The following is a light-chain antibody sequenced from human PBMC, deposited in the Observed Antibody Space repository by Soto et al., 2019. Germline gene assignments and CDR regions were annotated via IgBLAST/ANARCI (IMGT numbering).Light chain of an antibody. CDR3: LLYLGGGIWV. CDR2: NTN. CDR1: SGPVFTSSY. Sequence: QTVVTQEPSFSVSPGGTVTLTCGLSSGPVFTSSYPNWYQQTPGQAPRTLIFNTNTRSSGVPDRFSGSILGDEAALTITGAQADDDSYYYCLLYLGGGIWVFGGGTQLTVL. J-gene: IGLJ3*02. V-gene: IGLV8-61*01.